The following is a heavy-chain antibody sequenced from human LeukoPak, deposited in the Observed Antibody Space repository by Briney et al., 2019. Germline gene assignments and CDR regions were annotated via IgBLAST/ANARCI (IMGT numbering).Heavy chain of an antibody. CDR2: MYSGGDT. Sequence: GGSLRLSCAASGFTVSDNYMSWVRQAPGKGLEWVSAMYSGGDTYYADSVKGRFTFSRDISKNTLYLRMNGLRTEDTAMYYCARDAPQVPAAGVLASWGQGTLVTVSS. CDR1: GFTVSDNY. CDR3: ARDAPQVPAAGVLAS. V-gene: IGHV3-53*01. J-gene: IGHJ5*02. D-gene: IGHD6-13*01.